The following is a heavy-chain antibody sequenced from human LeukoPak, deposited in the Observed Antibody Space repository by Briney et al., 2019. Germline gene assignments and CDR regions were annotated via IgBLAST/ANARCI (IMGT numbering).Heavy chain of an antibody. D-gene: IGHD6-19*01. CDR2: LSSSSSYI. Sequence: GGSLRLSCAASGFSFSSYSMNWVRQAPGKGLEWVSSLSSSSSYIYYADSVKGRFTISRDNAKNSLYLQMNSLRAEDTAVYYCARDLRGWGLNSDWGQGTLVTVSS. V-gene: IGHV3-21*01. CDR3: ARDLRGWGLNSD. CDR1: GFSFSSYS. J-gene: IGHJ4*02.